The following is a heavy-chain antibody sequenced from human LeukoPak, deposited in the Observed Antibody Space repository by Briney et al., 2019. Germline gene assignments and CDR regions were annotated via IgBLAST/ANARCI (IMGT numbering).Heavy chain of an antibody. V-gene: IGHV4-61*02. Sequence: PSQTLSLTCTVSGGSISSGSYYWSWIRQPAGKGLEWIGRMYTSGSTNYNPSLKSRVTMSVDTSKNQFSLKLSSVTAADTAVYYCARARPARGAAAPNAFDIWGQGTMVTVSS. CDR3: ARARPARGAAAPNAFDI. J-gene: IGHJ3*02. D-gene: IGHD6-13*01. CDR1: GGSISSGSYY. CDR2: MYTSGST.